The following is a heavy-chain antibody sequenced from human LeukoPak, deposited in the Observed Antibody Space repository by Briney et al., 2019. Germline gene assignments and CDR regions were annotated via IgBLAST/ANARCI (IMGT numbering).Heavy chain of an antibody. V-gene: IGHV1-2*02. Sequence: ASVKVSCKASGYTFTGYYMHWVRQAPGQGLEWMGWINPNSGGTNYAQKFQGRVTMTRDTSISTAYMELSRLRSDDTAVYYCARDWVFGVEDGMDVWGQGTTVTVSS. CDR2: INPNSGGT. D-gene: IGHD3-3*01. CDR1: GYTFTGYY. J-gene: IGHJ6*02. CDR3: ARDWVFGVEDGMDV.